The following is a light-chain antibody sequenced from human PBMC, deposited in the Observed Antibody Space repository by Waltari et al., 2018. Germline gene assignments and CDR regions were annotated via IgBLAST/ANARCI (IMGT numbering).Light chain of an antibody. J-gene: IGKJ1*01. Sequence: IVMTQTPLSLSLTPAQPASLSCMSSPSLLDSNGKSYLFWYLQKPGQSTQLLIYEASSRFSGVPDRFSGSGSGTDFTLKISRVEAEDVGVYYCMQGKNLRAFGQGTKVEI. CDR1: PSLLDSNGKSY. V-gene: IGKV2-29*03. CDR3: MQGKNLRA. CDR2: EAS.